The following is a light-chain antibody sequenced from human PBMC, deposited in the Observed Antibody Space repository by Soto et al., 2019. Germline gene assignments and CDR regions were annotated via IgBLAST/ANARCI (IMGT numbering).Light chain of an antibody. V-gene: IGKV3-11*01. Sequence: EIVLTQAPTTLSFSPGERATLSCRASQTVTKYLAWYQQKPGQAPRLLIYDTSNRATGIPARFSGSGSGTDFTLTISSLQPEDFATYYCQQSYSTPQTFGPGTKVDIK. CDR2: DTS. J-gene: IGKJ3*01. CDR1: QTVTKY. CDR3: QQSYSTPQT.